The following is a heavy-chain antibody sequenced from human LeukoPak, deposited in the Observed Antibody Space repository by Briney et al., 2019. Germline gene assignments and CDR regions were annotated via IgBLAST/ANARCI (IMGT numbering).Heavy chain of an antibody. J-gene: IGHJ4*02. Sequence: GGSLRLSCAASGFTFSSYAMSWVRQAPGKGLEWVGRIKSKTDGGTTDYAAPVKGRFTISRDDSKNTLYLQMNSLKTEDTAVYYCTTDHVVVVAATGRGDYWGQGTLVTVSS. D-gene: IGHD2-15*01. CDR2: IKSKTDGGTT. V-gene: IGHV3-15*01. CDR1: GFTFSSYA. CDR3: TTDHVVVVAATGRGDY.